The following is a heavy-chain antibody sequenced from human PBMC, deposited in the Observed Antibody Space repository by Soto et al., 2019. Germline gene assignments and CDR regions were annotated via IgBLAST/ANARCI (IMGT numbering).Heavy chain of an antibody. V-gene: IGHV4-39*01. J-gene: IGHJ4*02. CDR3: ARHAYCGGDCYRGGIDY. CDR2: IYYSGST. Sequence: QLQLQESGPGLVKPSETLSLTCTVSGGSISSSSYYWGWIRQPPGKGLEWIGSIYYSGSTYYNPSLKSRVTISVDTSKNQFSLKLSSVTAADTAVYYCARHAYCGGDCYRGGIDYWGQGTLVTVSS. D-gene: IGHD2-21*02. CDR1: GGSISSSSYY.